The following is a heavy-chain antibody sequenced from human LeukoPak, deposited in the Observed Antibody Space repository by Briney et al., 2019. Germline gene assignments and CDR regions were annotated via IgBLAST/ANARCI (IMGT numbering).Heavy chain of an antibody. Sequence: PSETLSLTCTVSGASITSGGYYWSWIRQHPGKGLEWIGYIYYSGSTYFNPSLKSRVAISVDTSKNQFSLKLSSVTAADTAVYYCARGFYFDYWGQGTLVTVSS. CDR3: ARGFYFDY. CDR1: GASITSGGYY. J-gene: IGHJ4*02. V-gene: IGHV4-31*03. CDR2: IYYSGST.